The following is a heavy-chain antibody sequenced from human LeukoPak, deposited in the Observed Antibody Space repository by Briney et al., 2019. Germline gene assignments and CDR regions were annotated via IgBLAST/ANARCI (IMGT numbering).Heavy chain of an antibody. CDR3: AREKRSYYDSSGSFDY. V-gene: IGHV3-30-3*01. D-gene: IGHD3-22*01. CDR1: GFTFSSYA. Sequence: GRYLRLSCAASGFTFSSYAMHWVRQAPGKGLEWGAVISYDGSNKYYADSVKGRFTISRDNSKNTLYLQMNSPRAEDTAVYYCAREKRSYYDSSGSFDYWGQGTLVTVSS. CDR2: ISYDGSNK. J-gene: IGHJ4*02.